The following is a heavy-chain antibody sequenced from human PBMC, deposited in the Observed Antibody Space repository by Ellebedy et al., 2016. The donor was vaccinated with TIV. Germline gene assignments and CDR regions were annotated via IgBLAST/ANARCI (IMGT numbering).Heavy chain of an antibody. D-gene: IGHD4-17*01. CDR1: GGSISSYF. V-gene: IGHV4-59*03. CDR3: AGNYGDYLAHYYGMNF. CDR2: IYYDGST. J-gene: IGHJ6*02. Sequence: PSETLSLTCTVSGGSISSYFWNWIRQPPGKGPEWIGYIYYDGSTNYNPSLKNRVTISSDMSKNQFSLKLTSVTAADTAVYYCAGNYGDYLAHYYGMNFWGQGTTVTVSS.